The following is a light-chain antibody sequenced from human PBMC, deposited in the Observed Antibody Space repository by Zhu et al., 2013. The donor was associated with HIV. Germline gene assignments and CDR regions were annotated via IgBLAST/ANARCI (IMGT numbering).Light chain of an antibody. Sequence: DIQMTQSPSSLSASVGDRVTITCQASQDISKYLNWYQQKPGKAPQVLIYDASSLESGVPSRFSGSGSGTEFTLTISSLQPDDFATYYCQHYNSYSLTFGGGTKVEIK. CDR3: QHYNSYSLT. J-gene: IGKJ4*01. CDR1: QDISKY. V-gene: IGKV1-5*01. CDR2: DAS.